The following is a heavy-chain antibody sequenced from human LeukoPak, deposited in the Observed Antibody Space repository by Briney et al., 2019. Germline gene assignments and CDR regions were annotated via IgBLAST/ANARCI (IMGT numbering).Heavy chain of an antibody. CDR3: ASQVTDFWSGYFGAFDI. CDR2: ISSDGSST. V-gene: IGHV3-74*01. J-gene: IGHJ3*02. Sequence: PGGSLRLSCAASGFTFSSYWMYWVRQAPGKGLVWVSRISSDGSSTSYADSVKGRFTISRDNAKNTLYLQMNSLRAEDTAVYYCASQVTDFWSGYFGAFDIWGQGTMVTVSS. CDR1: GFTFSSYW. D-gene: IGHD3-3*01.